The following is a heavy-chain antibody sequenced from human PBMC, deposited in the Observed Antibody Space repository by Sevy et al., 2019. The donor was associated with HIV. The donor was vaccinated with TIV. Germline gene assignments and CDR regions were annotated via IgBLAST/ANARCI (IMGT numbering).Heavy chain of an antibody. Sequence: SETLSLTCTVSDGSISSYYSSWIRQPPGKGLEWIGYIYYSGSTNYNPSLKSRVTISVDTSKNQFSLKLSSVTAADTAVYYCARHYDFWSGSLSGGYFDYWGQGTLVTVSS. CDR1: DGSISSYY. J-gene: IGHJ4*02. V-gene: IGHV4-59*08. CDR2: IYYSGST. CDR3: ARHYDFWSGSLSGGYFDY. D-gene: IGHD3-3*01.